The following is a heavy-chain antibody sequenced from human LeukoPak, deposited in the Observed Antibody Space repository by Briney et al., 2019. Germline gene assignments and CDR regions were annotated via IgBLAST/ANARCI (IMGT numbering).Heavy chain of an antibody. Sequence: GESLKISCKGSGYSFTSYWIGWVRQMPGKGLEWMGIIYPGDSDTRYSPSFQGQVTISADKSISTAYLQWSSLKASDTAMYYCARGYDFWSGCPNYYYYMDVWGKGTTVTVSS. J-gene: IGHJ6*03. V-gene: IGHV5-51*01. CDR3: ARGYDFWSGCPNYYYYMDV. CDR2: IYPGDSDT. D-gene: IGHD3-3*01. CDR1: GYSFTSYW.